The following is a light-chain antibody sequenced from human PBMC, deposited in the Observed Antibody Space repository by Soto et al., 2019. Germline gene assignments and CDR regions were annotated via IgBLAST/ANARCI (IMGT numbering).Light chain of an antibody. CDR1: SSDVDDYNY. CDR2: EVS. J-gene: IGLJ3*02. Sequence: QSALTQPASVSGSPGQSITISCTGTSSDVDDYNYVSWYQQHPGKAPKLMISEVSNRPSGVSNRFSGSKSGNTASLTISGLQAEDEADYYFSSYTSSNTRVFGGGTKLTVL. V-gene: IGLV2-14*01. CDR3: SSYTSSNTRV.